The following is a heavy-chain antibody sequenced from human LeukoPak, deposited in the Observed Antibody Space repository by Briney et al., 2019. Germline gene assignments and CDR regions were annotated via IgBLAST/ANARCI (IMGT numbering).Heavy chain of an antibody. J-gene: IGHJ3*02. Sequence: GGSLRLSRAGSGFPFSNYWMSWVRQAPGKGLEWVANIKEDGSEKYYVDSVKGRFTISRDNAKNSLYLQMNSLRVEDTAVYYCARDLQCGGDCHYDAFDIWGQGTKVTVSS. D-gene: IGHD2-21*02. V-gene: IGHV3-7*01. CDR1: GFPFSNYW. CDR3: ARDLQCGGDCHYDAFDI. CDR2: IKEDGSEK.